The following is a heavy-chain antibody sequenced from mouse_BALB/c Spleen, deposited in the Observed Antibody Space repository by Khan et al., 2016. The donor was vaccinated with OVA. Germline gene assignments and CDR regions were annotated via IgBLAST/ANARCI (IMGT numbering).Heavy chain of an antibody. J-gene: IGHJ3*01. V-gene: IGHV1S135*01. CDR1: GYSFTTYY. CDR2: IDPFNGST. Sequence: VQLQQSGPELMKPGASVKISCKASGYSFTTYYIHWVKQSHGKSLEWIGYIDPFNGSTTSNQKFKGKATLTVDKSSRTAYLHLSSLTSEDSAVYYCARHGTSSWFAYWGQGTLVTVSA. D-gene: IGHD1-1*01. CDR3: ARHGTSSWFAY.